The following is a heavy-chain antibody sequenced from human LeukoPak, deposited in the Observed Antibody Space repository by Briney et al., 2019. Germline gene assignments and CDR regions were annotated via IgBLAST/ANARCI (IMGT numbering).Heavy chain of an antibody. CDR2: IYPGDSDT. V-gene: IGHV5-51*01. CDR3: ARLGGLGELAPLQFDY. J-gene: IGHJ4*02. CDR1: GYSFTSYW. Sequence: GESLKISCKGSGYSFTSYWIGWVRQMPGKGLEWMGIIYPGDSDTRYSPSFQGQVAISADKSISTAYLQWSSLKASDTAMYYCARLGGLGELAPLQFDYWGQGTLVTVSS. D-gene: IGHD3-16*01.